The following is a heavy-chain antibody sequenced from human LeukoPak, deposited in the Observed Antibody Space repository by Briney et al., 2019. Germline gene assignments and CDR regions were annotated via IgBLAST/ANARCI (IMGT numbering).Heavy chain of an antibody. J-gene: IGHJ3*02. Sequence: SETLSLTCTVAGGSISSYYWSWIRQPPGKGMEWIGYIYYSGSTNYNPSLKSRVTISVDTSKNQFSLKLSSVTAADTAVYYCARRTTYYDSSGYYYGDAFDIWGQGTMVTVSS. V-gene: IGHV4-59*08. CDR3: ARRTTYYDSSGYYYGDAFDI. CDR2: IYYSGST. D-gene: IGHD3-22*01. CDR1: GGSISSYY.